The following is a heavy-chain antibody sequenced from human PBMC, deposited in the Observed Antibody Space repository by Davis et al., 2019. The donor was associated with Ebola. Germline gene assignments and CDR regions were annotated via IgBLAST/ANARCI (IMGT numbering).Heavy chain of an antibody. D-gene: IGHD6-6*01. J-gene: IGHJ4*02. CDR3: AKDLSSYY. CDR2: ISGSGGST. V-gene: IGHV3-23*01. CDR1: GFTFASYA. Sequence: GESLKISCAASGFTFASYAMSWVRQAPGKGLEWVSAISGSGGSTYYADSVKGRFTISRDNSKNTLYLQMNSLRAEDTAVYYCAKDLSSYYWGQGTLVTVSS.